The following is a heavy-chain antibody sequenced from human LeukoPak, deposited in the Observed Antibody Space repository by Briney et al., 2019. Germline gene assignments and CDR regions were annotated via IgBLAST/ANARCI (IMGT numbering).Heavy chain of an antibody. V-gene: IGHV3-30-3*01. D-gene: IGHD1-26*01. CDR3: AREPIVGATTRCGMDV. J-gene: IGHJ6*02. CDR2: IAYDGSNK. Sequence: GGSLRLSCAASGFTFSGHAMHWVRQAPGKGLEWVAVIAYDGSNKNYADSVKGRFTISRDNSKNTLYLQMNSLRVEDTAVYSCAREPIVGATTRCGMDVWGQGTTVTVSS. CDR1: GFTFSGHA.